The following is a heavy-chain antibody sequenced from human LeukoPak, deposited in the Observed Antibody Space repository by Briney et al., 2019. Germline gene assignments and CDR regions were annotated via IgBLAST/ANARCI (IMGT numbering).Heavy chain of an antibody. V-gene: IGHV1-69*02. J-gene: IGHJ3*02. Sequence: SVKVSCKASGGTFNSYTISWVRQAPGQGLEWMGRIIPILGIANYAQKFQGRVTITADKSTSTAYMELSSLRSEDTAVYYCARAYDSSGYYYDPGAFDIWGQGTMVTVSS. D-gene: IGHD3-22*01. CDR1: GGTFNSYT. CDR3: ARAYDSSGYYYDPGAFDI. CDR2: IIPILGIA.